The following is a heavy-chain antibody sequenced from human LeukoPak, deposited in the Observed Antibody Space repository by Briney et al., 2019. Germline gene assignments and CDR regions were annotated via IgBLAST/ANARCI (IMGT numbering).Heavy chain of an antibody. D-gene: IGHD1-14*01. CDR2: IVHDGNNK. CDR3: AKPARTDYADY. J-gene: IGHJ4*02. V-gene: IGHV3-30*18. Sequence: GRSLRLSCAASGFTFNSYGMHWVRQAPGKGLEWVAVIVHDGNNKYYADSVKGRFTISRDNSKNTLYLQMNSLRAADTAVYYCAKPARTDYADYWGQGTLVTVSS. CDR1: GFTFNSYG.